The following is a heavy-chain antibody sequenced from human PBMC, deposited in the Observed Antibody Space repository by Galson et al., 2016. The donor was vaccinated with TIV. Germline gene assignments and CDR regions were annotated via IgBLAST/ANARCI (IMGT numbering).Heavy chain of an antibody. V-gene: IGHV1-46*01. J-gene: IGHJ4*02. Sequence: SVKVSCKASGYTFTSYHLHWVRQAPGQGLEWMGIIKDTGVTTTYPQRFQGRLTITRDTSTTTVYMELSSLRSEDTAVYYCAREMPATFFFYYWGQGTLVTVSS. D-gene: IGHD2-2*01. CDR3: AREMPATFFFYY. CDR2: IKDTGVTT. CDR1: GYTFTSYH.